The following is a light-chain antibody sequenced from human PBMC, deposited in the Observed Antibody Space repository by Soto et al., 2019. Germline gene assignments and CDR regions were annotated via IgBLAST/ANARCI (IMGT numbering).Light chain of an antibody. CDR3: QQYNVYPWT. J-gene: IGKJ1*01. CDR2: RAS. CDR1: QSIITW. Sequence: DIQMTQSPSSLSASVGDRVTITCRASQSIITWLAWYQQKPGKGLKVLIYRASNLETGVPSRSSGSGSGTEFTLTISSLQPDDFATYYCQQYNVYPWTFGQGTKVETK. V-gene: IGKV1-5*03.